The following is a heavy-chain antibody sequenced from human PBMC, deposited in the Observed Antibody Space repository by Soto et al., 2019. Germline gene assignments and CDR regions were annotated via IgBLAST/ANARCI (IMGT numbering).Heavy chain of an antibody. V-gene: IGHV4-59*12. Sequence: PSETLSLTCTVSGGSISSYYWSWIRQPPGKGLEWIGYIYYSGSTNYNPSLKSRVTISVDTSKNQFSLKLSSVTAADTAVYYCAGGLLDYYYGMDVWGQGTTVTVSS. CDR3: AGGLLDYYYGMDV. D-gene: IGHD3-22*01. J-gene: IGHJ6*02. CDR1: GGSISSYY. CDR2: IYYSGST.